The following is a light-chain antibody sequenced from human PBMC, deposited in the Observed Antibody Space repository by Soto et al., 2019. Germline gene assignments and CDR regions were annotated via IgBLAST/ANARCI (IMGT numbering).Light chain of an antibody. Sequence: QSVLTQPPSASGTPGQTVTISCSGSSSNVASNYVYWYQQLPGTAPKVLIYRNNQRPSGVPARFSGSKSGTSASLAISGLQSEDEATYYCAAWDNSLSGHVVFGGGTKVTVL. CDR3: AAWDNSLSGHVV. CDR1: SSNVASNY. CDR2: RNN. J-gene: IGLJ2*01. V-gene: IGLV1-47*01.